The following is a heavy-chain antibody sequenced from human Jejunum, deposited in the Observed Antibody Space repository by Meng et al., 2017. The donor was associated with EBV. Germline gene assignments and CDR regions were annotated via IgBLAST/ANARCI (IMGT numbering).Heavy chain of an antibody. Sequence: QLHIPRWVYGLLKPSETLSLTCAVYGGSFNYYYCTWIRQPPGKGLEWIGEIIHSGSTNYDPSLKSRVTISVDRSKNQFSLKLTSVTAADTAVYYCARKAVPGTFARPKFDYWGQGTLVTVSS. V-gene: IGHV4-34*12. J-gene: IGHJ4*02. CDR2: IIHSGST. CDR1: GGSFNYYY. D-gene: IGHD6-19*01. CDR3: ARKAVPGTFARPKFDY.